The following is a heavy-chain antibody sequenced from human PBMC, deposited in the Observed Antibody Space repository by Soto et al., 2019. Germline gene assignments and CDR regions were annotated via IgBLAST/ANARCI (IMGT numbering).Heavy chain of an antibody. CDR2: IDTDGGGT. V-gene: IGHV3-74*01. CDR3: ATVFDL. J-gene: IGHJ5*02. CDR1: GFTLGSHR. Sequence: EAQLVESGGGLVQPGGSLRVSCAASGFTLGSHRIHWVRQVPGKGLEWVSRIDTDGGGTSYADSVKGRFTISTDNANNTVYLQMNGLRVEDTAVYYCATVFDLWGQGTLVTGSS.